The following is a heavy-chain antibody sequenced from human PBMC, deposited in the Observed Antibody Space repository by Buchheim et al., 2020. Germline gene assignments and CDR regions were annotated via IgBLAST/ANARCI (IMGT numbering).Heavy chain of an antibody. D-gene: IGHD6-6*01. CDR2: ISSSSNTI. Sequence: EVQLVESGGGLVQPGGSLRLSCAASGFTFSTYSMSWVRQAPGKGLEWVSCISSSSNTIYYADSVKGRFTISRDNAKKSTYHQMNSLRDEDTAVYYCARARIAALSYAMDVWGQGTT. J-gene: IGHJ6*02. V-gene: IGHV3-48*02. CDR1: GFTFSTYS. CDR3: ARARIAALSYAMDV.